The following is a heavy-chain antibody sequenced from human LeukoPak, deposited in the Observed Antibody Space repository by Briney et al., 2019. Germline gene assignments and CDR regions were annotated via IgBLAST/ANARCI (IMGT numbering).Heavy chain of an antibody. CDR1: GFTFSSYA. CDR3: ATLDSTKSVF. J-gene: IGHJ1*01. Sequence: PGGSLRLSCAASGFTFSSYAMSWVRQAPGKGLEWVACIKQDGSEEYYVGSVRGRFTVSVDNGKNSLYLQMNSLRAEDTARYYCATLDSTKSVFWRRGTAVTVSS. D-gene: IGHD2/OR15-2a*01. V-gene: IGHV3-7*01. CDR2: IKQDGSEE.